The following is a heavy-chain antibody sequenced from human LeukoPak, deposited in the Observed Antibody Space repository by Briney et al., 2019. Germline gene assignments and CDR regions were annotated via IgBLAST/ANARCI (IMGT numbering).Heavy chain of an antibody. Sequence: GESLMICCKGSGSSFTSYWIGWVRHMPGKGLEWMEISYPGDSDTRYSPSFQGQVTISADKSISTDYLQWSSLKASDTAMYYCARYGGNYRTYYYYHMDVWGKGTTVTISS. CDR3: ARYGGNYRTYYYYHMDV. CDR1: GSSFTSYW. J-gene: IGHJ6*03. CDR2: SYPGDSDT. D-gene: IGHD1-7*01. V-gene: IGHV5-51*01.